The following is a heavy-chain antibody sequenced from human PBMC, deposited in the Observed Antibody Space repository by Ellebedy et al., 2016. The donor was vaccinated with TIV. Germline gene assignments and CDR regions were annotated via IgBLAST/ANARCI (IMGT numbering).Heavy chain of an antibody. J-gene: IGHJ6*02. Sequence: GESLKISXAASGFTFSSYAMSWVRQAPGKGLEWVSAISGSGGSTYYADSVKGRFTISRDNSKNTLYLQMNSLRAEDTAVYYCAKDNKQRYFDWLYYYYGMDVWGQGTTVTVSS. CDR1: GFTFSSYA. CDR2: ISGSGGST. CDR3: AKDNKQRYFDWLYYYYGMDV. D-gene: IGHD3-9*01. V-gene: IGHV3-23*01.